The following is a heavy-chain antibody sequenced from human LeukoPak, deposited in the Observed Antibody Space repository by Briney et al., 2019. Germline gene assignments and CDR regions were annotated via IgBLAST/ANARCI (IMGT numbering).Heavy chain of an antibody. CDR1: GFTFSSYE. CDR2: IYSTGSAI. D-gene: IGHD3-16*01. J-gene: IGHJ4*02. V-gene: IGHV3-48*03. CDR3: ARDASLAGDRVEY. Sequence: PGGSLRRYCAASGFTFSSYERSWVRQVPGKGLEWVSYIYSTGSAIYYADSVKGRFTISRDNAKNSLYLQMNSLRAEDTGVYYCARDASLAGDRVEYWGQGTLVTVSS.